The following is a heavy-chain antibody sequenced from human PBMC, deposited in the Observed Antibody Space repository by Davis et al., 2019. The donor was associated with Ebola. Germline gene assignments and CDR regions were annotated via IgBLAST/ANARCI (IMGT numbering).Heavy chain of an antibody. CDR1: GFTFSSYA. Sequence: GESLKISCAASGFTFSSYAMSWVRQAPGKGLEWVSAISGSGGSTYYADSVKGRFTISRDNAKNSLSLQMNSLRAEDTAVYYCARGKDYVIWGQGTMVTVSS. CDR3: ARGKDYVI. D-gene: IGHD3-10*02. J-gene: IGHJ3*02. V-gene: IGHV3-23*01. CDR2: ISGSGGST.